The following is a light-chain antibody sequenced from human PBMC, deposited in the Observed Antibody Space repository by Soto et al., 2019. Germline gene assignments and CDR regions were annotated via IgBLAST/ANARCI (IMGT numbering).Light chain of an antibody. CDR2: DVT. V-gene: IGLV2-8*01. CDR1: SSDIGGYDY. J-gene: IGLJ2*01. CDR3: GSYAGTKNFVV. Sequence: QSALTQPPSASGSPGQSVTISCTGTSSDIGGYDYVSWYQRHPGKAPKLVIYDVTKRPSGVPDRFSGSKSGNTASLTVSGRQAEDEADYFCGSYAGTKNFVVFGGGTKLTVL.